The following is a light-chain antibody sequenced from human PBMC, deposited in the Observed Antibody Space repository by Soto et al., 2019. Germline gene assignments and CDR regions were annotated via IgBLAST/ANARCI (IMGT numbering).Light chain of an antibody. V-gene: IGKV3-11*01. CDR1: QSINRH. Sequence: EIVLTQSPATLSLSPGERATLSCRASQSINRHLAWYRQKPGQAPRLLIYDASNRATGIPARFSGSGSGPEFTLTINSLQSEDFAIYYCQPYNNWPLTFGGGTRLEI. CDR3: QPYNNWPLT. J-gene: IGKJ5*01. CDR2: DAS.